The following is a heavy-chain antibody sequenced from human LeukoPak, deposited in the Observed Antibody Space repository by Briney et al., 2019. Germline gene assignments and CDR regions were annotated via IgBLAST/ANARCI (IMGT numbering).Heavy chain of an antibody. V-gene: IGHV3-7*01. D-gene: IGHD3-22*01. J-gene: IGHJ4*02. CDR3: AGVDSSGYYYWRYYFDY. CDR1: GFTFDDYG. CDR2: IKQDGSEK. Sequence: GGSLRLSCAASGFTFDDYGMSWVRQAPGKGLEWVANIKQDGSEKYYVDSVRGRFTISRDNAKNSLYLQMNSLRAEDTAVYYCAGVDSSGYYYWRYYFDYWGQGTLVTVSS.